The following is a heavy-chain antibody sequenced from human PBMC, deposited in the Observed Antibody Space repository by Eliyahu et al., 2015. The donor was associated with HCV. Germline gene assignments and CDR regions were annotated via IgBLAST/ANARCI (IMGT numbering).Heavy chain of an antibody. V-gene: IGHV3-23*01. CDR2: ISGSGSRK. CDR1: GFPFSSYA. J-gene: IGHJ2*01. Sequence: EVQLLESGGGLVQPGGSLRLSCAASGFPFSSYAMGWVRQAPGKGLGWVSAISGSGSRKNYADSVKGRLTISRDNSRNTVYLQMNSLRAEDTAVYYCAKGDGSYPHWYFDLWGRGTLVTVSS. CDR3: AKGDGSYPHWYFDL. D-gene: IGHD1-26*01.